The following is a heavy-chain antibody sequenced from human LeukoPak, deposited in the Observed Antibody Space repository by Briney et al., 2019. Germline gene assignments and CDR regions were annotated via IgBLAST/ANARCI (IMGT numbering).Heavy chain of an antibody. CDR2: IKQDGSEK. CDR1: GFTFSSYW. J-gene: IGHJ4*02. Sequence: PGGSLRLSCAASGFTFSSYWMIWVRQAPGKGLEWVANIKQDGSEKYYVDSVKGRFTISRDNAKNSLYLQMNSLRAEDTAVYYCARVVAARYFDYWGQGTLVTVSS. D-gene: IGHD6-6*01. CDR3: ARVVAARYFDY. V-gene: IGHV3-7*01.